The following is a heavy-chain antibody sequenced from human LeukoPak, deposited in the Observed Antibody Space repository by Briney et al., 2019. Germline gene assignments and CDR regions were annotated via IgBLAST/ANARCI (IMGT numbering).Heavy chain of an antibody. J-gene: IGHJ5*02. CDR3: AKDRTGVTGADGFDP. V-gene: IGHV3-23*01. Sequence: GGSLSLSCAASGFTFRNYGMGWVRQAPGNGLEWVSCIDASGGTTHYAASVKGRFTTSRDNSKNTPYLQMNSLRAEDTAVYYCAKDRTGVTGADGFDPWGQGTLVTVPS. CDR1: GFTFRNYG. D-gene: IGHD3-3*01. CDR2: IDASGGTT.